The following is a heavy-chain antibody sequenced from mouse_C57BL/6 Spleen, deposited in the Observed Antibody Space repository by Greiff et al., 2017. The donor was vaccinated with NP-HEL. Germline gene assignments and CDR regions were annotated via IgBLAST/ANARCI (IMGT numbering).Heavy chain of an antibody. CDR3: ATVSSLSYWYFDV. Sequence: VQLVESGAELMKPGASVKLSCKATGYTFTGYWIEWVKQRPGHGLEWIGEILPGSGSTNYNGKFKGKATFTADTSSNTAYMQLSSLTTEDSAIYYCATVSSLSYWYFDVWGTGTTVTVSS. CDR1: GYTFTGYW. J-gene: IGHJ1*03. V-gene: IGHV1-9*01. D-gene: IGHD6-1*01. CDR2: ILPGSGST.